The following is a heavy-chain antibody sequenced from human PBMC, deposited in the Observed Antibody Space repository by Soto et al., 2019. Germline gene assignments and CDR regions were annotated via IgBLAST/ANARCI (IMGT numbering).Heavy chain of an antibody. CDR3: ARDRGAYGGYRGSFGY. V-gene: IGHV1-18*04. J-gene: IGHJ4*02. D-gene: IGHD5-12*01. CDR2: ISAYNGNT. Sequence: ASAKVSCKAPRDTFTSYYINWVRQAPGQGLEWMGWISAYNGNTNYAQKLQGRVTMTTDTSTSTAYMELRSLRSVDTAVYYCARDRGAYGGYRGSFGYWGQGTLVTVSS. CDR1: RDTFTSYY.